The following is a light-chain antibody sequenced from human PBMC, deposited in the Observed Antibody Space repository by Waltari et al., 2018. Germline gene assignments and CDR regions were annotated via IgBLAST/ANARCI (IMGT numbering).Light chain of an antibody. CDR3: SSYAGSNKYVL. Sequence: QSALTPPHSASGSPGESVSISRTGASTDVGGYNSDSWYQQHPGKAPKLMIYEVTKRPSGVPDRFSGSKSGNTASLTVSGLQAEDEAGYYCSSYAGSNKYVLFGGGTKLTVL. J-gene: IGLJ2*01. V-gene: IGLV2-8*01. CDR1: STDVGGYNS. CDR2: EVT.